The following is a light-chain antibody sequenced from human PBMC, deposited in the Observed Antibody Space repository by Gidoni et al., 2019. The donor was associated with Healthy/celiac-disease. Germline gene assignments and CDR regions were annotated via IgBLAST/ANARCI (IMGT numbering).Light chain of an antibody. CDR1: QSVSSY. J-gene: IGKJ4*01. CDR3: QQRSNWPPLT. V-gene: IGKV3-11*01. Sequence: EIVLTQSPATLSLSPGERATLSCRASQSVSSYLAWYQQKPGQAPRLLIYDASNRATSIPARFRGSGSGTDFTLTISSLDPEDFAVYYCQQRSNWPPLTFGGGTKVEIK. CDR2: DAS.